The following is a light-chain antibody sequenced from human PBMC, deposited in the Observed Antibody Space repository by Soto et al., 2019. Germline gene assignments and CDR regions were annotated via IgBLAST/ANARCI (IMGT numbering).Light chain of an antibody. CDR2: LNNDGSH. J-gene: IGLJ1*01. CDR1: SGHSSYT. V-gene: IGLV4-69*01. Sequence: QPVLTQSPSASASLGTSVKLTCTLSSGHSSYTIAWHQQQPEKGPRYLMKLNNDGSHNKGDGIPDRFSGSSSGAERYLTISSLQSEDEADYYCQTWGTGIQVFGTGTKLTVL. CDR3: QTWGTGIQV.